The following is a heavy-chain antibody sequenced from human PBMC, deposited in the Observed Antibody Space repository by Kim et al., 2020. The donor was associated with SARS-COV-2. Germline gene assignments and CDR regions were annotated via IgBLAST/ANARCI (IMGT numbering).Heavy chain of an antibody. CDR2: ISLDGNNQ. CDR3: VRDFLPPVDAINLWSRNCFDP. J-gene: IGHJ5*02. Sequence: GGSLRLSCATSGFIFSAYTMHWVRQAPGKGLEWVAVISLDGNNQFYTDSVKGRFTVSRDNSKNTLYLQMNSLRPEDTAVYYCVRDFLPPVDAINLWSRNCFDPWGQGTLVTVSS. D-gene: IGHD2-21*01. V-gene: IGHV3-30*04. CDR1: GFIFSAYT.